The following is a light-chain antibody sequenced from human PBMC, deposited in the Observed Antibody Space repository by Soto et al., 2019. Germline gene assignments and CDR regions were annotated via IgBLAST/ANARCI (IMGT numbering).Light chain of an antibody. CDR1: SSDVGGYNY. CDR2: EVS. Sequence: QSVLTQPPSASGSPGQSVTISCTGTSSDVGGYNYVSWYQQHPGKAPKVIIYEVSKRPSGVPDRFSGSKSGSTASLIVSGLQAEDEADYYCSSYAVTNIFVFGTGTKVTVL. CDR3: SSYAVTNIFV. J-gene: IGLJ1*01. V-gene: IGLV2-8*01.